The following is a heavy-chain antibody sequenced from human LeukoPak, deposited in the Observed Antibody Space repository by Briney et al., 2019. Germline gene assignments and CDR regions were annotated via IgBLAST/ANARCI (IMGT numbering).Heavy chain of an antibody. CDR2: ISYDGSNK. J-gene: IGHJ6*02. Sequence: GRSLSLSCVASGFTFSNYAIHWVRQAPGKGLEWVAVISYDGSNKYYADSVRGRFTISRDNSKNTLSLQMNSLRADDTAVYYCARDVLVVVPVTLEPGYYYYGMDVWGQGTTVTVSS. D-gene: IGHD2-15*01. CDR3: ARDVLVVVPVTLEPGYYYYGMDV. CDR1: GFTFSNYA. V-gene: IGHV3-30-3*01.